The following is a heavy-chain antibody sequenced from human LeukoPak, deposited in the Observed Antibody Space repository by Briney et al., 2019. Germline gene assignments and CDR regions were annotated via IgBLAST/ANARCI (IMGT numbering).Heavy chain of an antibody. J-gene: IGHJ5*02. CDR1: GGSTSSYY. Sequence: SETLSLTCTVSGGSTSSYYWSWIRQLAGKGLEWIGRISTSGSTNYNPSLKSRVTMSVDTSKNQFSLNLSSVTAADTAVCYCARSPNWFDPWGQGTLATVSS. V-gene: IGHV4-4*07. CDR3: ARSPNWFDP. CDR2: ISTSGST.